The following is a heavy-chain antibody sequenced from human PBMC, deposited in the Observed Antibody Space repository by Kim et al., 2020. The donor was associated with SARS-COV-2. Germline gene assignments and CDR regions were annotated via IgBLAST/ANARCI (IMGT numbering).Heavy chain of an antibody. Sequence: SATYADSVEGRFTISRDNARNTLYLQMNSLGAKDTAVYSCARGNYHGMDVWGQGTTVTVSS. V-gene: IGHV3-74*01. J-gene: IGHJ6*02. CDR3: ARGNYHGMDV. CDR2: SA.